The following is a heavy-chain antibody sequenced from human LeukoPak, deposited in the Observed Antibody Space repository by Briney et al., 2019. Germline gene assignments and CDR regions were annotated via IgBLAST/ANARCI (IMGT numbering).Heavy chain of an antibody. Sequence: GGSLRLSCAASGFIFSTSSMNWVRQAPGKGLEWISHISSSSDTIYYADSVKGRFTISRDNAKNSLYLQMNSLRAEDTAVYYCARDSYGSGSYVSWFDPWGQGTLVTVSS. CDR1: GFIFSTSS. J-gene: IGHJ5*02. CDR2: ISSSSDTI. D-gene: IGHD3-10*01. V-gene: IGHV3-48*04. CDR3: ARDSYGSGSYVSWFDP.